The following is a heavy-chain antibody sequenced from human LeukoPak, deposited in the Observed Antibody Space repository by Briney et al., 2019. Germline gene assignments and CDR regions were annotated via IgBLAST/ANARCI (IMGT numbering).Heavy chain of an antibody. Sequence: PGGSLRLSCAASAFTFSSYAMSWVRQAPGKGLEWVSAISGSGGSTYYADSVKGRFTISRDNSKNTLYLQMNSLRAEDTAVYYCAKDREHWLVLGVVVYWGQGTLVTVSS. J-gene: IGHJ4*02. V-gene: IGHV3-23*01. D-gene: IGHD6-19*01. CDR1: AFTFSSYA. CDR2: ISGSGGST. CDR3: AKDREHWLVLGVVVY.